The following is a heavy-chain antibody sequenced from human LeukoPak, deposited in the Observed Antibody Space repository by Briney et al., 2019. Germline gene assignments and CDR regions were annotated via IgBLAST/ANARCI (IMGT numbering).Heavy chain of an antibody. Sequence: GGSLRLSCAASGFTFSGCSMNWIRQAPGKGLEWVSYISLSSSTIYYADSVKGRFTISRDNAKNSLYLQMNSLRAEDTAVYYCARDITIFGVIINFDYWGQGTLVTVSS. V-gene: IGHV3-48*01. D-gene: IGHD3-3*01. CDR3: ARDITIFGVIINFDY. CDR1: GFTFSGCS. J-gene: IGHJ4*02. CDR2: ISLSSSTI.